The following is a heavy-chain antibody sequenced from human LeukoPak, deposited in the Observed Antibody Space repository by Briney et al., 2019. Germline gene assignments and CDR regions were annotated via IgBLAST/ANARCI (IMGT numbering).Heavy chain of an antibody. CDR2: IYSGGNA. V-gene: IGHV3-66*01. J-gene: IGHJ2*01. CDR3: ARDQAYYDSGSYSWYFDL. Sequence: GGSLRLSCGASGFNVSNHYMSWVRQAPGKGLEWVSIIYSGGNARHADSVKGRFNLSRDESNNTLYLHMNSLRAEDTAVYFCARDQAYYDSGSYSWYFDLWGRGTLVTVSS. CDR1: GFNVSNHY. D-gene: IGHD3-10*01.